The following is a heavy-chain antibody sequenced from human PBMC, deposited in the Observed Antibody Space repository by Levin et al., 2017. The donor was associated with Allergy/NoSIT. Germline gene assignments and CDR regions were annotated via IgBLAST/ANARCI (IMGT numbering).Heavy chain of an antibody. CDR1: GFTFSTYA. CDR2: INSGSNSI. CDR3: ASGGGSYNY. V-gene: IGHV3-21*01. Sequence: GGSLRLSCATSGFTFSTYAMNWVRQAPGKGLEWIASINSGSNSIKYADSVKGRFTISRDNAKKSLYLQMSSLRAEDSAVYFCASGGGSYNYWGQGTLDTVSS. J-gene: IGHJ4*02. D-gene: IGHD1-26*01.